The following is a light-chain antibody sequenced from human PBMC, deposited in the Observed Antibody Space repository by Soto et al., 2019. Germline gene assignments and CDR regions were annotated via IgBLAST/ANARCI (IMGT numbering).Light chain of an antibody. V-gene: IGKV1-5*01. CDR2: AAS. CDR1: QRISTW. Sequence: DSQMTQPPSNLSSSFGQRFAIAFRSSQRISTWLAWDQQKPGKAPKFLIYAASTLENGVTPRFSGSGSGTDFTLTISSLQPDDYATYYWQQSSMTPWTFGQGTKAAI. J-gene: IGKJ1*01. CDR3: QQSSMTPWT.